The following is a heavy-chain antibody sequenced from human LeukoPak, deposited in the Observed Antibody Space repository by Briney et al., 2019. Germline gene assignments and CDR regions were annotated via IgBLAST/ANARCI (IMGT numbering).Heavy chain of an antibody. CDR3: AGEFTMVRGVPDY. CDR1: GFTFSNYW. J-gene: IGHJ4*02. CDR2: INSGGTPT. Sequence: GGSLRLSCAASGFTFSNYWMHWVRQALGKGLVWVSRINSGGTPTNYADSVKGRFTISRDNAKNTLYLQMNSLRAEDTAVYYCAGEFTMVRGVPDYWGQGTLVTVSS. V-gene: IGHV3-74*01. D-gene: IGHD3-10*01.